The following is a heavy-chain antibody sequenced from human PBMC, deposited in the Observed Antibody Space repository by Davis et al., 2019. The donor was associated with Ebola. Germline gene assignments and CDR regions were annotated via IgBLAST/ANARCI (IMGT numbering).Heavy chain of an antibody. J-gene: IGHJ3*02. CDR2: IYTGGTI. CDR1: GFIVNGNY. V-gene: IGHV3-53*01. D-gene: IGHD2-2*01. CDR3: ARDLGYCSGNSCHDAFDI. Sequence: PGGSLRLSCAASGFIVNGNYMSWVRQAPGKGLEWVSVIYTGGTIHCADSVRGRFTMSRDNSRNTVFLQMSSLRAEDTAVYYCARDLGYCSGNSCHDAFDIWGQGTMVTVSS.